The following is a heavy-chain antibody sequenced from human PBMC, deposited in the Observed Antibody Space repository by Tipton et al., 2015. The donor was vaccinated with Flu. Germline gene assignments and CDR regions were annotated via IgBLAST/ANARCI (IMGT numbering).Heavy chain of an antibody. CDR1: GYTFTGYY. D-gene: IGHD3-3*01. J-gene: IGHJ6*02. Sequence: QLVQSGAEVKKPGASVKVSCKASGYTFTGYYMHWVRQAPGQGLEWMGWINPNSGGTNYAQKFQGRVTMTRDTSISTAYMELSRLRSDDTAVYYCARDPQLRFLGWWGDVGMDVWGQGTTVTVSS. V-gene: IGHV1-2*02. CDR3: ARDPQLRFLGWWGDVGMDV. CDR2: INPNSGGT.